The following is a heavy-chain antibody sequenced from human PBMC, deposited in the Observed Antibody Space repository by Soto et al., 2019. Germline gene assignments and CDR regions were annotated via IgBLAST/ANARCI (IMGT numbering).Heavy chain of an antibody. CDR3: ARDHHRYSGYDYVDY. D-gene: IGHD5-12*01. V-gene: IGHV3-11*05. J-gene: IGHJ4*02. Sequence: QVQLVESGGGLVKPGGSLSLSCAASGFPFSDYYMSWIRQAPGKGLEWVSYISSSSSYTNYADSVKGRFTISRDNAKNSRYLQLNSLRAEDTAVYYCARDHHRYSGYDYVDYWGQGTLVTVSS. CDR1: GFPFSDYY. CDR2: ISSSSSYT.